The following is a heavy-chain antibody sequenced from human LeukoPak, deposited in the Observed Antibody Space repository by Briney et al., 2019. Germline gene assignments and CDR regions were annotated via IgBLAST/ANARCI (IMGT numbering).Heavy chain of an antibody. CDR3: ARDSLYGVVDY. D-gene: IGHD4-17*01. J-gene: IGHJ4*02. CDR2: MNPNSGNT. CDR1: GYTFTSYD. Sequence: ASVTVSCKASGYTFTSYDINWVRQATGQGLEWMGWMNPNSGNTGYAQKFQGRVTMTRNTSISTAYMGLSSLRSEDTAVYYCARDSLYGVVDYWGQGTLVTVSS. V-gene: IGHV1-8*01.